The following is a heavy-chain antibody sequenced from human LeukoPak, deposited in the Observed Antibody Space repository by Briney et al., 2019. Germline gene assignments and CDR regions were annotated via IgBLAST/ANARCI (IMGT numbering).Heavy chain of an antibody. CDR3: GRDFWSGYQGGYDY. J-gene: IGHJ4*02. D-gene: IGHD3-3*01. CDR2: INSDGSST. V-gene: IGHV3-74*01. Sequence: GGSLRLSCAASGFTFSSYWVHWVRQAPGKGLEWVSRINSDGSSTSYADSVKGRFTISRDNAKNTLYLQMNSLRAEDTAVYYCGRDFWSGYQGGYDYWGQGTLVTVSS. CDR1: GFTFSSYW.